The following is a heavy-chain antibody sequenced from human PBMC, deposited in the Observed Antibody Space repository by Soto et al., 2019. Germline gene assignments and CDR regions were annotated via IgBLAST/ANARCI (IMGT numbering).Heavy chain of an antibody. CDR2: ISGSGDST. CDR3: ARRGPGTYFDY. D-gene: IGHD6-13*01. CDR1: GFTFSSYA. J-gene: IGHJ4*02. V-gene: IGHV3-23*01. Sequence: GGSLRLSCAASGFTFSSYAMSLVRQAPGKGLERVSAISGSGDSTYYADSVKGRFTISRDNSKNTLYLQMNSLRAEDTAVYYCARRGPGTYFDYWGQGTLVTVSS.